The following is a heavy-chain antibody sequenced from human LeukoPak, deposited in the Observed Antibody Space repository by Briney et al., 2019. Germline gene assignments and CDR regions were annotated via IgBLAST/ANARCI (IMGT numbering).Heavy chain of an antibody. CDR3: AKDSVKVTTVRRVPHYMDV. Sequence: GGSLRLSCAASGFTFSNYGIHWVRQAPGKGLEWVSLIRYDGSIKYYADSVKGRFTISRDNSKNTLYLQMNSLRAEDTAVYYCAKDSVKVTTVRRVPHYMDVWGKGTTVTISS. CDR2: IRYDGSIK. CDR1: GFTFSNYG. D-gene: IGHD4-17*01. J-gene: IGHJ6*03. V-gene: IGHV3-30*02.